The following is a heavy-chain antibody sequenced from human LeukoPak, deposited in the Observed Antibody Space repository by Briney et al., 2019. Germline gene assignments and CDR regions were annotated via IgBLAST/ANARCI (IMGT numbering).Heavy chain of an antibody. CDR2: ISNNGGYT. J-gene: IGHJ4*02. CDR3: AEQLGDCSDGSCYVPY. D-gene: IGHD2-15*01. V-gene: IGHV3-23*01. Sequence: PGGSLRLSCAAYGFTFRSSAMSWVRQAPGKGLEWVSAISNNGGYTYYADSVPGRFTISRDNSKSTLCLQMNSLRAEDTAGFYCAEQLGDCSDGSCYVPYWGQRNPGHRLR. CDR1: GFTFRSSA.